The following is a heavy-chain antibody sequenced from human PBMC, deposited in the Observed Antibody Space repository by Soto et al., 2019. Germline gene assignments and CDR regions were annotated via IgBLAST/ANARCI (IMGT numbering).Heavy chain of an antibody. CDR2: IYHGGNI. CDR1: GDSVNTSDW. V-gene: IGHV4-4*02. Sequence: QVQLQESGPGLVKPSGTLSLTCAVSGDSVNTSDWWNWVRQPPGKGREWIGEIYHGGNIYYNPALKSRVTISLVKSKNQISLELTSVTATDTAIYYCARDHQMSDTWSCDFWGQGTLVTVSS. D-gene: IGHD2-2*01. CDR3: ARDHQMSDTWSCDF. J-gene: IGHJ4*02.